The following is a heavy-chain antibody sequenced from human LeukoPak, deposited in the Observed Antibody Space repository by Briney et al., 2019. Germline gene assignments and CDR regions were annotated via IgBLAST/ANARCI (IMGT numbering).Heavy chain of an antibody. CDR1: GFTFDDYA. J-gene: IGHJ4*02. D-gene: IGHD3-16*01. CDR2: ISGDGGST. V-gene: IGHV3-43*02. CDR3: AKDICPYDYSCGIDY. Sequence: PGGSLRLSCAASGFTFDDYAMHWVRQASGKGLEWVSLISGDGGSTYYADSVKGRFTISRDNSKNSLYLQMNSLRTEDTALYYCAKDICPYDYSCGIDYWGQGTLVTVSS.